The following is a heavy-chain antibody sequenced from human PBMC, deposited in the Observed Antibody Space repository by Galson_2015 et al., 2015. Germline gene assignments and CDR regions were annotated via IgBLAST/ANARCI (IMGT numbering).Heavy chain of an antibody. Sequence: SVKVSCKVSGYALTELSMHWVRQAPGKGLEWMGGFDPEDGETIYAQKFQGRVTMTEDTSTDTAYMELSSLRSEDTAVYYCASYDFRIPNAFDIWGQGTMVTVSS. CDR2: FDPEDGET. V-gene: IGHV1-24*01. CDR3: ASYDFRIPNAFDI. CDR1: GYALTELS. D-gene: IGHD3-3*01. J-gene: IGHJ3*02.